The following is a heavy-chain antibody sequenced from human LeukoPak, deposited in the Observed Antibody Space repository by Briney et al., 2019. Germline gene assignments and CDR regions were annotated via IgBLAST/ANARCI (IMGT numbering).Heavy chain of an antibody. CDR1: GFTFSSYG. D-gene: IGHD1-1*01. V-gene: IGHV3-33*06. CDR3: AKGGNDGDDAFDI. J-gene: IGHJ3*02. CDR2: IWYGGNNK. Sequence: PGRSLRLSCAGSGFTFSSYGMHWVRQAPGKGLEWVAVIWYGGNNKYYADSVKGRFTISRDNSKNTLYLQMNSLRAEDTAVYYCAKGGNDGDDAFDIWGQGTMVTVSS.